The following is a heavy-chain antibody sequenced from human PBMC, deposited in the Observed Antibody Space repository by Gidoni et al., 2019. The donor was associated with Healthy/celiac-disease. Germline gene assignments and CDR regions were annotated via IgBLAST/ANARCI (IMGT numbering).Heavy chain of an antibody. CDR3: ARAHPPIAVAAQTRTPKGHWFDP. J-gene: IGHJ5*02. CDR1: GHTFTSSG. V-gene: IGHV1-18*01. Sequence: QVQLVQSGAEVKKPGASVKVSCKASGHTFTSSGISWVRQAPGQGLEWMGWISAYNGNTNYAQKLQGRVTMTTDTSTSTAYMELRSLRSDDTAVYYCARAHPPIAVAAQTRTPKGHWFDPWGQGTLVTVSS. D-gene: IGHD6-19*01. CDR2: ISAYNGNT.